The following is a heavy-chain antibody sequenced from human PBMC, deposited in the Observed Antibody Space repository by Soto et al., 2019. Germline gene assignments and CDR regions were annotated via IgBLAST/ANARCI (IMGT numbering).Heavy chain of an antibody. D-gene: IGHD4-17*01. CDR2: LYWDDDK. Sequence: QITLKESGPTLVKPTQTLTLTCTFSGFSLSTSGVGVGWIRQPPGKALEWLALLYWDDDKRYSPSLKSRLTNTKYPSKNQVVLTMTKMDAVDTATYYCAHSGTTVTTWSCFDPWGQGTLVPVSS. CDR1: GFSLSTSGVG. CDR3: AHSGTTVTTWSCFDP. J-gene: IGHJ5*02. V-gene: IGHV2-5*02.